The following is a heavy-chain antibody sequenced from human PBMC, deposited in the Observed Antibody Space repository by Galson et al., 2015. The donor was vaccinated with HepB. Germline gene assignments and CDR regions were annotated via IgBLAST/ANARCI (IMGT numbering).Heavy chain of an antibody. CDR2: ISGSGGST. CDR3: AKDRGRGYSYGLQFFDY. CDR1: GFTFSSYA. V-gene: IGHV3-23*01. D-gene: IGHD5-18*01. Sequence: SLRLSCAASGFTFSSYAMSWVRQAPGKGLEWVSAISGSGGSTYYADSVKGRFTISRDNSKNTLYLQMNSLRAEDTAVYYCAKDRGRGYSYGLQFFDYWGQGTLVTVSS. J-gene: IGHJ4*02.